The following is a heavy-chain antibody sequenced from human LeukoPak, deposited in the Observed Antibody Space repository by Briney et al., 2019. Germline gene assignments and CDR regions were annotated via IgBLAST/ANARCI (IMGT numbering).Heavy chain of an antibody. CDR1: GFPFSSYS. CDR3: ARSIPYGTTWYGRSDY. Sequence: GGSLRLSCAASGFPFSSYSMTWVRQAPGKGLEWVANIKPDGTTKFYVDSVKGRFTISRDNALNSLYLQMSSLRAEDTAIYYCARSIPYGTTWYGRSDYWGQGTLVTVSS. D-gene: IGHD6-13*01. CDR2: IKPDGTTK. V-gene: IGHV3-7*03. J-gene: IGHJ4*02.